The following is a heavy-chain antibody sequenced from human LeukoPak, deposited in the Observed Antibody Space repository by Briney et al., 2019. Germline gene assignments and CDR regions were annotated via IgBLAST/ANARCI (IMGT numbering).Heavy chain of an antibody. D-gene: IGHD4-23*01. V-gene: IGHV3-74*01. CDR2: INTDGSST. Sequence: GGSLRLSCVASGFTFSSYWMHWVRQAPGKGLVWVSRINTDGSSTYYADSVKGRFTISRDNSKNTLYLQMNSLRAEDTAVYYCAKDRALRGGKSVYFDYWGQGTLVTVSS. J-gene: IGHJ4*02. CDR3: AKDRALRGGKSVYFDY. CDR1: GFTFSSYW.